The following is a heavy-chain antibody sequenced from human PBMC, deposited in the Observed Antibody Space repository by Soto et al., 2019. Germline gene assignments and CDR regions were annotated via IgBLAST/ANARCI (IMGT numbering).Heavy chain of an antibody. V-gene: IGHV1-69*02. D-gene: IGHD3-10*01. CDR2: VNPIVGMS. CDR1: GGTFNFYT. CDR3: ATSYGSGLTHSDY. J-gene: IGHJ4*02. Sequence: QVQLVQSWAEVKKPGSSVKVSCTASGGTFNFYTINWVRQAPGQRPEWVGRVNPIVGMSSSASKFQGRVTMTAHKSTSKASMDLTGLKSEDTAVYYLATSYGSGLTHSDYWGQGTLVTVSS.